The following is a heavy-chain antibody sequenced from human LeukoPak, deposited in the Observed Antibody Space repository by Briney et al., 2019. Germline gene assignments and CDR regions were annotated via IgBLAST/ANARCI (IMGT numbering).Heavy chain of an antibody. D-gene: IGHD6-13*01. CDR2: ISSSSSYI. J-gene: IGHJ4*02. Sequence: GGSLRLSCAASGFTFSSYSMNWVRQAPGKGLEWVSSISSSSSYIYYADSVKGRFTISRDNSKNTLYLQMNSLRDEDTALYCCAKGSGYSSSSPFDYWGQGTLVTVSS. CDR3: AKGSGYSSSSPFDY. CDR1: GFTFSSYS. V-gene: IGHV3-21*01.